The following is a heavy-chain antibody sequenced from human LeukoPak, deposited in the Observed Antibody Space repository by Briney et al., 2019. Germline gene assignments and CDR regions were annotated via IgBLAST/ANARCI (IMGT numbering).Heavy chain of an antibody. J-gene: IGHJ4*02. CDR2: IYYSGST. CDR1: GGSISSGGYS. D-gene: IGHD6-19*01. CDR3: ARHSSGWYNRYFDY. Sequence: PSETLSLTCAVSGGSISSGGYSWSWIRQPPGKGLEWIGYIYYSGSTNYNPSLKSRVTISVDTSKNQFSLKLSSVTAADTAVYYCARHSSGWYNRYFDYWGQGTLVTVSS. V-gene: IGHV4-61*08.